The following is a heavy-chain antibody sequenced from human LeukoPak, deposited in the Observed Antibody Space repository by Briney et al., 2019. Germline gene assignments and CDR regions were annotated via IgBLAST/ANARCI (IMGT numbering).Heavy chain of an antibody. CDR1: GFSLSTSGMR. J-gene: IGHJ4*02. CDR3: ARTLVVDFWSGVSGDYFDY. Sequence: SGPTLVNPTQTLTLTCTFSGFSLSTSGMRVSWIRQPPGKALEWLARIDWDDDKFYSTSLKTRLTSSKDTSKNQVVLTMTNMDPVDTATYYCARTLVVDFWSGVSGDYFDYWGQGTLVTVSS. V-gene: IGHV2-70*04. CDR2: IDWDDDK. D-gene: IGHD3-3*01.